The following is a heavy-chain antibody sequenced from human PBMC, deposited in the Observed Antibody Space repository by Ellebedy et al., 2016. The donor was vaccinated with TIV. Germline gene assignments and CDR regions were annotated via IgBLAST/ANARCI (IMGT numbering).Heavy chain of an antibody. V-gene: IGHV3-33*01. J-gene: IGHJ4*02. CDR3: ARSVAGSPDY. D-gene: IGHD6-19*01. CDR1: GFSFRDYG. CDR2: IWYDGSNK. Sequence: GESLKISXAASGFSFRDYGMHWVRQAPGKGLEWVAIIWYDGSNKDYVDHVKGRFTISRDNSKSTLYLQMNSLRAEDTAVYYCARSVAGSPDYWGQGTLVTVSS.